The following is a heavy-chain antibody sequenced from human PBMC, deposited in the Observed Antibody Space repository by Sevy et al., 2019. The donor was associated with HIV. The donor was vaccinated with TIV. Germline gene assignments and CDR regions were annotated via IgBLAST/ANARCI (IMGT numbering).Heavy chain of an antibody. CDR1: GFTISDYT. V-gene: IGHV3-30*04. J-gene: IGHJ5*01. Sequence: GGSLRLSCAASGFTISDYTIHWVRQAPGKGLEWVSVISYDGSRPSYADSVKGRFTISRDNSKNTLFLQMNSLRAEDTAVYYCTRVRGLLGWFDSWGQGTLVTVSS. CDR3: TRVRGLLGWFDS. D-gene: IGHD3-10*01. CDR2: ISYDGSRP.